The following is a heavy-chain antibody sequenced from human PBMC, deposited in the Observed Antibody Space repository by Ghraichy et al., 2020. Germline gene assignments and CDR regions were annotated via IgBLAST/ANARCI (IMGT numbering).Heavy chain of an antibody. CDR3: ASGYDSSAQFDS. J-gene: IGHJ4*02. CDR2: ISITSTYI. V-gene: IGHV3-21*01. CDR1: GFTFSSHS. Sequence: WGSLRLSCAASGFTFSSHSMNWVRQAPGKGLEWVSAISITSTYIYYADSVKGRFTISRDNAKNSLYLQMNSLRPDDTAVYYCASGYDSSAQFDSWGQGTLVTVSS. D-gene: IGHD3-22*01.